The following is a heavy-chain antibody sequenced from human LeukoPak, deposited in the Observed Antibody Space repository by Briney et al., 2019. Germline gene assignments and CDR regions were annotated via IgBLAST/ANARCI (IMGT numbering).Heavy chain of an antibody. V-gene: IGHV4-59*08. CDR2: IYYSGST. J-gene: IGHJ3*02. CDR3: ARLHDAFDI. CDR1: GGSISSYY. Sequence: SETLSLTCTVSGGSISSYYWSWIRQPPGKGLEWIGYIYYSGSTNYNPSLRSRVTISVDTSKNQFSLKLSSVTAADTAVYYCARLHDAFDIWGQGTMVTVSS.